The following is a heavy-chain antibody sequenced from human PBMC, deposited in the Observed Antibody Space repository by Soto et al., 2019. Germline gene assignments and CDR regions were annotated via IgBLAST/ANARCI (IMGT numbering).Heavy chain of an antibody. CDR2: IRQDGGQI. J-gene: IGHJ5*02. CDR1: GFTFSSYW. Sequence: EVQLVESGGGLVLPGGSLRLSCAASGFTFSSYWMTWVRQAPGKGLEWVANIRQDGGQIDYVDSVKGRFTISRDNAKNSLYLQMNSRRAEDAAVYYCAGWTVAANHWFVPWGQGTLVTVSS. V-gene: IGHV3-7*05. D-gene: IGHD6-19*01. CDR3: AGWTVAANHWFVP.